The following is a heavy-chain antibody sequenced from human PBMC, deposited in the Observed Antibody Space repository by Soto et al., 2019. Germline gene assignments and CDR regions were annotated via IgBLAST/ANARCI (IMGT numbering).Heavy chain of an antibody. D-gene: IGHD3-3*01. J-gene: IGHJ3*02. CDR3: AGNLGTTIFEVVIETDAFDI. Sequence: QVQLVESGGGLVKPGGSLRLSCAASGFTFSDYYMSWIRQAPGKGLEWVSYISSSGSTIYYADSVKGRFTISRDNAKNQLYLQMNSLRAEDTAVYYCAGNLGTTIFEVVIETDAFDIWGQGTMVTVSS. CDR1: GFTFSDYY. CDR2: ISSSGSTI. V-gene: IGHV3-11*01.